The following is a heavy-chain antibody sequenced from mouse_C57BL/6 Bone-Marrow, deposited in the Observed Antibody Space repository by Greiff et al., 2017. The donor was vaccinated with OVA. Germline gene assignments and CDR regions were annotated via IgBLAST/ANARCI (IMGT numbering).Heavy chain of an antibody. J-gene: IGHJ3*01. CDR3: ARRDYYGTQFAY. CDR2: ISGGGGNT. CDR1: GFTFSSYT. D-gene: IGHD1-1*01. Sequence: EVQLVESGGGLVKPGGSLKLSCAASGFTFSSYTMSWVRQTPETRLEWVATISGGGGNTFYPASVKGRFTSSRDNAKNTLYLQMSSLRSEDTALYYCARRDYYGTQFAYWGQGTLVTVSA. V-gene: IGHV5-9*01.